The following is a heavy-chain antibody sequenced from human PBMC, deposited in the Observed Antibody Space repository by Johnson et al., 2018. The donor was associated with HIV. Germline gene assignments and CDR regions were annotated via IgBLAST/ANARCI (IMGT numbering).Heavy chain of an antibody. D-gene: IGHD6-19*01. CDR1: GFIFSTYG. CDR2: ISYDGSNK. CDR3: TREAGTMEQWLVSSAFDI. V-gene: IGHV3-33*05. J-gene: IGHJ3*02. Sequence: VQLVESGGGVVQPGGSLRLSCAASGFIFSTYGMHWVRQAPGKGLEWVAVISYDGSNKYYADSVKGRFTISRDNSKSIAYLQMNSLKTEDTAVYYCTREAGTMEQWLVSSAFDIWGQGTMVTVSS.